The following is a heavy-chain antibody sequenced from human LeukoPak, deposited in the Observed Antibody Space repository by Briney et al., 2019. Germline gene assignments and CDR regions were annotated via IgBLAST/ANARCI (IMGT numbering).Heavy chain of an antibody. D-gene: IGHD4-17*01. V-gene: IGHV3-30*18. J-gene: IGHJ4*02. CDR1: GFTFSSYG. Sequence: PGGSLRLSCAASGFTFSSYGMHWVRQVPGKGLEWVAVISYDGSNKYYADSVKGRFTISRDNSKNTLYLQMNSLRAEDTAVYYCAKDSGDYGTPGDYWGQGTLVTVSS. CDR2: ISYDGSNK. CDR3: AKDSGDYGTPGDY.